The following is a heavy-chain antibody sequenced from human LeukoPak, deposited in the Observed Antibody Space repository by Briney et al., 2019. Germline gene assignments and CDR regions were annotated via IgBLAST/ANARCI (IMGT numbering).Heavy chain of an antibody. CDR2: INPNSGDT. J-gene: IGHJ4*02. V-gene: IGHV1-2*02. Sequence: ASVKVSCTASGYNFTGFYIHWVRQAPGQGLEWMGWINPNSGDTKFAQKFQGRVTLARDTSISTANLELNTLRSDDTAVYYCSRELGDWGQGTLVTVSS. CDR1: GYNFTGFY. CDR3: SRELGD.